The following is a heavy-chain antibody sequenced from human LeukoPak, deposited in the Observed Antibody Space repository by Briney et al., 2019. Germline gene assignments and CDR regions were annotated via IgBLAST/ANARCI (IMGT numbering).Heavy chain of an antibody. CDR1: GFTFSSYA. CDR3: AREISSSWYGTAYGMDV. D-gene: IGHD6-13*01. Sequence: PGGSLRLSCAASGFTFSSYAMHWVRQAPGKGLEWVAVISYDGSNKYYADSVKGRFTISRDNSKNTLYLQMNSLRAEDTAVYYCAREISSSWYGTAYGMDVWGQGTTVTVSS. J-gene: IGHJ6*02. CDR2: ISYDGSNK. V-gene: IGHV3-30-3*01.